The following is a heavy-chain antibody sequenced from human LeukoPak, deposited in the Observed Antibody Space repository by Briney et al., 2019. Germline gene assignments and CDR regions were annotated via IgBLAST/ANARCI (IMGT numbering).Heavy chain of an antibody. J-gene: IGHJ4*02. CDR2: INDSGIT. Sequence: SETLSLTCAVYGGSFNGYYWTWIRQPPGKGLEWIGQINDSGITSYNPFLKSRVTISVGTSKNRFSLEVHSVTAADTAVYYCARGSWYYASGSGYDGGWYYFDHWGQGTLATVSS. D-gene: IGHD3-10*01. CDR3: ARGSWYYASGSGYDGGWYYFDH. CDR1: GGSFNGYY. V-gene: IGHV4-34*01.